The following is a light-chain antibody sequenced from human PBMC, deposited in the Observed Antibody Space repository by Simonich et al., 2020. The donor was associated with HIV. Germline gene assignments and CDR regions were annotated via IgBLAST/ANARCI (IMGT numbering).Light chain of an antibody. V-gene: IGLV2-8*01. CDR1: SSDVGGYNN. CDR3: SSYTSTSTLV. J-gene: IGLJ2*01. CDR2: EVS. Sequence: QSALTQPPSASGSPGQSVTISCTGTSSDVGGYNNVSWYQQHPGKAPKLMIFEVSKRPSGVPDRFSGSKSGNTASLTISGLQADDGADYYCSSYTSTSTLVFGGGTKLTVL.